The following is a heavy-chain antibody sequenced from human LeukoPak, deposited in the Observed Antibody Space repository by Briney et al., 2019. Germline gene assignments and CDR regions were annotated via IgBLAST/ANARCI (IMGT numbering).Heavy chain of an antibody. CDR1: GGSISSGGYY. V-gene: IGHV4-30-2*01. Sequence: SETLSLTCTVSGGSISSGGYYWSWIRQPPGKGLEWIGYIYHSGSTYYNPSLKSRVTISVDRSKNQFSLKLSSVTAADTAVYYCAREGVGYSSSPGPYYYYYMDVWGKGTTVTVSS. CDR2: IYHSGST. J-gene: IGHJ6*03. D-gene: IGHD6-13*01. CDR3: AREGVGYSSSPGPYYYYYMDV.